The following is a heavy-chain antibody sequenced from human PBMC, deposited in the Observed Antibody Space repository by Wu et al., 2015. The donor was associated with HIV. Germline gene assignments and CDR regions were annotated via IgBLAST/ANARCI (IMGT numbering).Heavy chain of an antibody. CDR3: AMLPMVRGGFYYGMDV. CDR2: MNPNSGNT. V-gene: IGHV1-8*01. CDR1: GYTFTSYD. Sequence: QVQLVQSGAEVKKPGASVKVSCKASGYTFTSYDINWVRQATGQGLEWMGWMNPNSGNTGYAQKFQGRVTMTRNTSISTAYMELSSLRSEDTAVYYCAMLPMVRGGFYYGMDVVGPRDNGHRLF. D-gene: IGHD3-10*01. J-gene: IGHJ6*02.